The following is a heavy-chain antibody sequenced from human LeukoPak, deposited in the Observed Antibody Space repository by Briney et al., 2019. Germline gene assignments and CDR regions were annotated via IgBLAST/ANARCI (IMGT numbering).Heavy chain of an antibody. CDR3: ARVAYIYGYSQGLDY. J-gene: IGHJ4*02. D-gene: IGHD5-18*01. Sequence: PGGSLRLSCAASGFTVSSNYMSWGRQAPGKGLEWVSVIYSGGSTYYADSVKGRFTISRDNSKNTLYLQMSSLSAEDTAIYYCARVAYIYGYSQGLDYWGQGTLVTVSS. CDR2: IYSGGST. V-gene: IGHV3-53*01. CDR1: GFTVSSNY.